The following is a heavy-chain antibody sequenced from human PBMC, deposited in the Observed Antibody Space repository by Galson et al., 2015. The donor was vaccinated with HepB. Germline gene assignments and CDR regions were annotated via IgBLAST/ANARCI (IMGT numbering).Heavy chain of an antibody. Sequence: SLRLSCAASGFTFSSYSMNWVRQAPGKGLEWVSSISSSSSYIYYADSVKGRFTISRDNAKNSLYLQMNSLRAEDTAVYYCARDDHYYGSGGFDPWGQGTLVTVSS. CDR1: GFTFSSYS. CDR3: ARDDHYYGSGGFDP. CDR2: ISSSSSYI. J-gene: IGHJ5*02. D-gene: IGHD3-10*01. V-gene: IGHV3-21*01.